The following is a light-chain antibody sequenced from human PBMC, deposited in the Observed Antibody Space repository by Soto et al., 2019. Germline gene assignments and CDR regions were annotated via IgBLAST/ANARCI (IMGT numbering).Light chain of an antibody. J-gene: IGKJ1*01. CDR2: YAS. CDR1: QSIGLA. V-gene: IGKV3-11*01. CDR3: QRYNNWPRT. Sequence: EIVLTPSPATLSLSAGERATLSCRASQSIGLAIAWYQHKPGQAPRLLIFYASQGATGIPARFRGSGSGTDFTLSISSLEPEDFAVYYCQRYNNWPRTFGQGTKVDIK.